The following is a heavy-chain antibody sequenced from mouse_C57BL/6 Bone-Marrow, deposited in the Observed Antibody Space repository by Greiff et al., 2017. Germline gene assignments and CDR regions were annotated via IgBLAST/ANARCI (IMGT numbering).Heavy chain of an antibody. V-gene: IGHV5-6*01. CDR1: GFTFSSYG. CDR3: ARRDGYPFAY. D-gene: IGHD2-3*01. CDR2: ISRGGSYT. J-gene: IGHJ3*01. Sequence: EVHVVESGGDLVKPGGSLKLSCAASGFTFSSYGMSWVRQTPDKRLEWVATISRGGSYTYYPDSVKGRFTISRDNAKNTLYLQMSSLKSEDTAMYYCARRDGYPFAYWGQGTLVTVSA.